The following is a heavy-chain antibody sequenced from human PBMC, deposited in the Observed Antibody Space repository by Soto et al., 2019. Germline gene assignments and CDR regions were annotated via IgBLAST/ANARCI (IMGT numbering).Heavy chain of an antibody. CDR3: ARGGSSSGGNWFDP. V-gene: IGHV4-30-4*01. D-gene: IGHD6-6*01. J-gene: IGHJ5*02. CDR1: GGSISSGDYY. CDR2: IYYSGST. Sequence: SSETLSLTCTVSGGSISSGDYYWSWIRQPPGKGLEWIGYIYYSGSTYYNPSLKSRVTISVDTSKNQFSLKLSSVTAADTAVYYCARGGSSSGGNWFDPWGQGTLVTVSS.